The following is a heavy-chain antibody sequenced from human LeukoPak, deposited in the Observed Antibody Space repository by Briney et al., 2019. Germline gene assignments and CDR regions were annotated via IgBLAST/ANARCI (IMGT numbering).Heavy chain of an antibody. CDR3: ASSGKLAASNY. V-gene: IGHV3-7*01. J-gene: IGHJ4*02. Sequence: PGGSLRLSCAASGFTFSSYWMSWVRQAPGKGLEWVANIKQDGSEKYYVDSVKGRFTISRDNAKNSLYLQMNSLRAEDTAVYYCASSGKLAASNYWGQGTLVTVSS. D-gene: IGHD6-25*01. CDR2: IKQDGSEK. CDR1: GFTFSSYW.